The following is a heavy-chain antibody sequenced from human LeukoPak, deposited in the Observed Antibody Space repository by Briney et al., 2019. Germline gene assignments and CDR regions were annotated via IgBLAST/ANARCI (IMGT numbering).Heavy chain of an antibody. CDR2: IYPADSDT. CDR1: GYSFTSYW. D-gene: IGHD6-19*01. J-gene: IGHJ5*02. CDR3: ARAGYTNGWYSHKANWFDP. V-gene: IGHV5-51*01. Sequence: GESLKISCKGSGYSFTSYWIGWVRQMPGKGLEWMGIIYPADSDTRYSPSFQGQVTISADKSINTAYLQWSSLKASDTAMYYCARAGYTNGWYSHKANWFDPWGQGTLVTVSS.